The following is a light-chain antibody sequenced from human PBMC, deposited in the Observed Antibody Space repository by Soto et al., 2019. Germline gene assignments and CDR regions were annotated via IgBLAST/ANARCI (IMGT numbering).Light chain of an antibody. J-gene: IGLJ1*01. Sequence: QSVLTQPPSVSGAPGQRIIISCTGSSSNIGADYDVHWYKQFPGAAPKLLIYGNANRPSGVPDRISGSKSGTSASLVITGLQAEDEADYYCQSYDRSLSGYVFGTGTKVTVL. CDR3: QSYDRSLSGYV. CDR1: SSNIGADYD. V-gene: IGLV1-40*01. CDR2: GNA.